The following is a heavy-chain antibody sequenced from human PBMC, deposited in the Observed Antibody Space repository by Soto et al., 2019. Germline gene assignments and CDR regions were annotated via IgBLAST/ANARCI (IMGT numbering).Heavy chain of an antibody. V-gene: IGHV4-59*01. Sequence: PSETLSLTCAVSGGSISHNYWIWIRQPPGKALEWIGYIFYSGSTNYNPSLKSRVTISVDTSKNQFSLKLSSVTAADTAVYYCARASLFGVGPRNFDYWGQGTLVTVSS. CDR3: ARASLFGVGPRNFDY. CDR2: IFYSGST. J-gene: IGHJ4*02. CDR1: GGSISHNY. D-gene: IGHD3-3*01.